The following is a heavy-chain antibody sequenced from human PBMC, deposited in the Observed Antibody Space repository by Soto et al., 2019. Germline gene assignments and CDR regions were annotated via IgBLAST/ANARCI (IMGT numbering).Heavy chain of an antibody. Sequence: SQTLSLTCAISGDSVSSNSAAWNWIRQSPSRGLEWLGRTYYRSKWYNDYAVSVKSRITINPDTSKNQFSLQLNSVTPEDTAVYYCARDPGTFGMAAAHYYYYGMDGWGQGTTVTVSS. CDR3: ARDPGTFGMAAAHYYYYGMDG. V-gene: IGHV6-1*01. J-gene: IGHJ6*02. D-gene: IGHD3-16*01. CDR2: TYYRSKWYN. CDR1: GDSVSSNSAA.